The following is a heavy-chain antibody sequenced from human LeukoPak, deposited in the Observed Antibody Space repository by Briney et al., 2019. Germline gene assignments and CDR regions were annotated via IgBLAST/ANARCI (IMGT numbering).Heavy chain of an antibody. CDR2: IYPGDSDT. V-gene: IGHV5-51*01. CDR1: GYSFTSYW. Sequence: GESLKISCKGSGYSFTSYWIGWVRQMPGKGLEWMGIIYPGDSDTRYSPSFQGQVTISADKSISTAYLQWSSLKASDTAMYYCARLGRGWELLRNHFDYWGQGTLVTVSS. D-gene: IGHD1-26*01. J-gene: IGHJ4*02. CDR3: ARLGRGWELLRNHFDY.